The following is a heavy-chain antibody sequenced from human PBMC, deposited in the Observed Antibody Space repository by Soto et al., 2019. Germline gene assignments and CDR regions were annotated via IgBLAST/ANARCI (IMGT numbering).Heavy chain of an antibody. CDR2: IYHSGVT. V-gene: IGHV4-30-2*06. D-gene: IGHD3-16*01. CDR1: GDSISSADYF. CDR3: ARISAYHFDY. Sequence: PSETLSLTCSVSGDSISSADYFWTWIRQSPGKGLEWMGYIYHSGVTNYNPSLKSRVTISVDKSKNQFSLKLSSLTAADTAVYYCARISAYHFDYWGQGTLVTVSS. J-gene: IGHJ4*02.